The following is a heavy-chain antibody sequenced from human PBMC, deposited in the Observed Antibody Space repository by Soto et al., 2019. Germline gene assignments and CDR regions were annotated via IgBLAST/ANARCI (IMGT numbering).Heavy chain of an antibody. CDR1: GFTFSSYA. V-gene: IGHV3-23*01. D-gene: IGHD4-4*01. CDR3: AKNVPTRSNCRTYGMDV. CDR2: ISGSGGST. Sequence: GGSLRLSCAASGFTFSSYAMSWVRQAPGKGLEWVSAISGSGGSTYYADSVKGRFTISRDNSKNTLYLQMNSLRAEDTAVYYCAKNVPTRSNCRTYGMDVWGQGTTVAVSS. J-gene: IGHJ6*02.